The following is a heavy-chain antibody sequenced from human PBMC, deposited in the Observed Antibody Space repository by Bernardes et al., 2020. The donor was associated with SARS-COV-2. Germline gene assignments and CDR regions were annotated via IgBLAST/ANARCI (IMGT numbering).Heavy chain of an antibody. CDR1: GFTFSRYW. D-gene: IGHD6-19*01. V-gene: IGHV3-74*01. CDR2: INSDGNSI. J-gene: IGHJ4*02. Sequence: GGSLRLSCAASGFTFSRYWMHWVRQAPGKGLVWVSRINSDGNSINYADSVKGRFTIARDNAKNTLYLQMNSLRAEDTAVYYCARVRTQWSEFDYWGQGTLVTVSS. CDR3: ARVRTQWSEFDY.